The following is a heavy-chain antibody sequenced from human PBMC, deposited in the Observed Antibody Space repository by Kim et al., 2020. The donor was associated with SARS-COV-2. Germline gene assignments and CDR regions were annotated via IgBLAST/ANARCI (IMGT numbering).Heavy chain of an antibody. V-gene: IGHV4-31*03. CDR2: IHYTGST. Sequence: SETLSLTCTVSGDSITSGSTHWSWIRQHPGKGLEWIGYIHYTGSTYYNPSLKSRLTMSLDTSKNHFSLNLTSVTAADTAVYYCARVKSYGGAKSFDYWG. J-gene: IGHJ4*01. CDR1: GDSITSGSTH. D-gene: IGHD4-17*01. CDR3: ARVKSYGGAKSFDY.